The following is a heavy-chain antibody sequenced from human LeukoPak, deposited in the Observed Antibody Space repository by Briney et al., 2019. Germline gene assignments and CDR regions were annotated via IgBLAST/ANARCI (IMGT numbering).Heavy chain of an antibody. J-gene: IGHJ5*02. D-gene: IGHD2-2*01. Sequence: SETLSLTCAVYGGSFSGYYWSWIRQPPGKGLEWIGEINNSGSTTNNPSLKSRVTISVDTSKNQFSLKLSSVTAADTAVYYCARGRSQPNIVVVPAATSGAYNWFDPWGQGTLVTVSS. CDR2: INNSGST. V-gene: IGHV4-34*01. CDR1: GGSFSGYY. CDR3: ARGRSQPNIVVVPAATSGAYNWFDP.